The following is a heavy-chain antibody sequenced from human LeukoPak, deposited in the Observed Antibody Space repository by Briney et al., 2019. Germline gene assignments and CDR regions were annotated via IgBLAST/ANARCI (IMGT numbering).Heavy chain of an antibody. J-gene: IGHJ3*02. CDR3: AREIANDAFDI. D-gene: IGHD6-13*01. CDR1: GYSISSGYY. V-gene: IGHV4-38-2*02. Sequence: MPSETLSLTCAVSGYSISSGYYGGWSRQPPGKGLEWIGSIYHSGSTYYNPSLNSRVTISVDTSNNQFSLKLSSVTAADTAVYYCAREIANDAFDIGGQGTMVTVSS. CDR2: IYHSGST.